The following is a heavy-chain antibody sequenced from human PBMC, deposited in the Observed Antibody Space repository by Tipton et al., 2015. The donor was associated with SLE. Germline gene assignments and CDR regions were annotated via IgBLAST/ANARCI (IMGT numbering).Heavy chain of an antibody. J-gene: IGHJ3*02. D-gene: IGHD3-10*01. V-gene: IGHV3-48*01. CDR1: GFTFSSYS. CDR2: ISSSSSTI. Sequence: SLRFSCAASGFTFSSYSMNWVRQAPGKGLEWVSYISSSSSTIYYADSVKGRFTISRDNAKNSLYLQMNSLRAEDTAVYYCARNFHGSGDAFDIWGQGTMVTVSS. CDR3: ARNFHGSGDAFDI.